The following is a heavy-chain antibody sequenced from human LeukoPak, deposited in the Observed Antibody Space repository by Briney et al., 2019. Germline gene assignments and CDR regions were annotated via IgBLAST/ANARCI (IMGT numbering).Heavy chain of an antibody. CDR2: INSDGSST. CDR3: ARLSDIVVVVAAMDL. V-gene: IGHV3-74*01. Sequence: GGSLRLSCAASGFTFSSYWMHWVRQAPGKGLVWVSRINSDGSSTSYADSVKGRFTISGDNAKNTLYLQMNSLRAEDTAVYYCARLSDIVVVVAAMDLWGQGTLVTVSS. J-gene: IGHJ4*02. CDR1: GFTFSSYW. D-gene: IGHD2-15*01.